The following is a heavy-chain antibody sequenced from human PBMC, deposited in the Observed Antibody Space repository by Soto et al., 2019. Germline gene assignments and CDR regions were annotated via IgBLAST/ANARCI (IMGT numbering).Heavy chain of an antibody. Sequence: SETLSITCAVYDGSFTGFHWTWIRRPPGKRLEWIGEIKHSGSTNYNPSLTRRVSISVDTSKNQLSLKLNSVTAADTAVYYRARGLPFGHYSMDVWGQGTTVTVSS. D-gene: IGHD3-3*01. CDR1: DGSFTGFH. CDR3: ARGLPFGHYSMDV. V-gene: IGHV4-34*01. J-gene: IGHJ6*02. CDR2: IKHSGST.